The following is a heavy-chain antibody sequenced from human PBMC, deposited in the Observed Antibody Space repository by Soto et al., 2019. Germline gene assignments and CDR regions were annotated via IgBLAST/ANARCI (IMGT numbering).Heavy chain of an antibody. Sequence: QVQLVQSGAEVKKPGASVKVSCKASGYTFTSYGISWVRQAPGQGLEWMGWISAYNGNTNYAHKLQGRDTMTTDPSTSTAYMALRSLRSDDTAVYYCARAKWGEQWLGHAWGQGTLVTFSS. CDR1: GYTFTSYG. CDR2: ISAYNGNT. CDR3: ARAKWGEQWLGHA. J-gene: IGHJ5*02. D-gene: IGHD6-19*01. V-gene: IGHV1-18*04.